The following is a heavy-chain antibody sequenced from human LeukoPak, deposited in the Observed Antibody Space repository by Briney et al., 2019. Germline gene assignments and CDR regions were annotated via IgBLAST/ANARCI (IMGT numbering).Heavy chain of an antibody. CDR1: GFTFSSNG. CDR2: IWYDGSNK. Sequence: GGSLRLSCAASGFTFSSNGMHWVRQAPGKGLEWVAVIWYDGSNKYYADSVKGRFTISRDNSKNTLYLQMNSLRGEDTAVYYCLRCGPNKSLDYWGQGTLVTVSS. D-gene: IGHD2-21*01. CDR3: LRCGPNKSLDY. V-gene: IGHV3-33*01. J-gene: IGHJ4*02.